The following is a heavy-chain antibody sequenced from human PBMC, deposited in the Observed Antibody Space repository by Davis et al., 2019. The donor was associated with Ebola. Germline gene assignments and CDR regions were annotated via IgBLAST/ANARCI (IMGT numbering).Heavy chain of an antibody. CDR2: IYSGGST. CDR1: GFTFSNAW. D-gene: IGHD4-11*01. V-gene: IGHV3-53*01. J-gene: IGHJ6*02. CDR3: ASEMTTFYYYYGMDV. Sequence: GESLKISCAVSGFTFSNAWMNWVRQAPGKGLEWVSVIYSGGSTYYADSVKGRFTISRDNSKNTPYLQMNSLRAEDTAVYYCASEMTTFYYYYGMDVWGQGTTVTVSS.